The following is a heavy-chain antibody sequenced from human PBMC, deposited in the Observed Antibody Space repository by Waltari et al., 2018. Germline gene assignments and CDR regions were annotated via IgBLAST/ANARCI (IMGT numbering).Heavy chain of an antibody. CDR2: IIPSFGTA. Sequence: QVQLVQSGAEVKKPGSSVKVSCKASGGTFSSYAISWVRQAPGQGLEWMGGIIPSFGTANYAQKFQGRVTITTDESTSTAYMELSSMRSEDTAVYYCARRIAYYYGMDVWGQGTTVTVSS. V-gene: IGHV1-69*05. CDR3: ARRIAYYYGMDV. CDR1: GGTFSSYA. J-gene: IGHJ6*02. D-gene: IGHD3-16*02.